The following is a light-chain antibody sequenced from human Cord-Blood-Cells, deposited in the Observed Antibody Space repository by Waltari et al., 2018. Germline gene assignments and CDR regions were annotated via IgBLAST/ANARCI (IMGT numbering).Light chain of an antibody. Sequence: QSALTQPASVSGSPGQSITISCTGTSSDVGGYNYVSWYQQHPGKAPKPMIYDVSNRPSGVSNRFAGSKSGNTASLTISGLQAEDEADYYCSSYTSSSTLVVGTGTKVTVL. CDR1: SSDVGGYNY. CDR3: SSYTSSSTLV. V-gene: IGLV2-14*03. J-gene: IGLJ1*01. CDR2: DVS.